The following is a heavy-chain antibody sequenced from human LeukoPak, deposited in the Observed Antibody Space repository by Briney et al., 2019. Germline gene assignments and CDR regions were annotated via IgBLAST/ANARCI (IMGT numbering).Heavy chain of an antibody. V-gene: IGHV1-69*13. CDR1: GGTFSSYA. CDR2: IIPIFGTT. CDR3: ARAPIAVAGTGFY. Sequence: SVKVSRKASGGTFSSYAITWVRQAPGQGLEWMGGIIPIFGTTNYAQNFQGRVTITADESTSTAYMELSSLRSEDTAVYYCARAPIAVAGTGFYWGQGTLVTVSS. D-gene: IGHD6-19*01. J-gene: IGHJ4*02.